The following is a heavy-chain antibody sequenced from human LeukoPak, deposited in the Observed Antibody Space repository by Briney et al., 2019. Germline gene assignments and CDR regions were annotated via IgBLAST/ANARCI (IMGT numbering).Heavy chain of an antibody. V-gene: IGHV4-39*01. Sequence: SETLSLTCTVSGGSISNNNYYWAWIRQPPGKGLECIGSIYYSGSPYYNPSLKSRVTISVDASKNQFSLRLSSVTAADTAVYYCASFSGWYYFDYWGQGTLVTVSS. CDR1: GGSISNNNYY. CDR2: IYYSGSP. CDR3: ASFSGWYYFDY. D-gene: IGHD6-19*01. J-gene: IGHJ4*02.